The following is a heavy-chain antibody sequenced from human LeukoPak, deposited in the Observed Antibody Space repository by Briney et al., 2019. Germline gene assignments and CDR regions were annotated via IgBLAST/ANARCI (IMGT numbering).Heavy chain of an antibody. D-gene: IGHD3-22*01. CDR1: GFTFSSYA. CDR2: ISYDGSNK. V-gene: IGHV3-30-3*01. J-gene: IGHJ4*02. Sequence: GGSLRLSCAASGFTFSSYAMHWVRQAPGKGLEWVAVISYDGSNKYYADSVKGRFTISRDNSKNTLYLQMNSLRAEDTAVYYCARDDTPAYFTMIVVVITGPGDYWGQGTLVTVSS. CDR3: ARDDTPAYFTMIVVVITGPGDY.